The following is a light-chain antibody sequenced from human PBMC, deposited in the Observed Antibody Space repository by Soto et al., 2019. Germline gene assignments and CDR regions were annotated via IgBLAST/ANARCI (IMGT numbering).Light chain of an antibody. V-gene: IGLV1-44*01. CDR3: AAWDDSLNGLI. CDR2: TND. Sequence: QSVLSQPPSASGTPGQRVSLSCSGSHSNIGANTVNWYQHVPGAAPTLLIYTNDQRPLGVAGRFSGSKSGTSASLAISGLQSDDEGHYYCAAWDDSLNGLIFGGGTKLTVL. J-gene: IGLJ2*01. CDR1: HSNIGANT.